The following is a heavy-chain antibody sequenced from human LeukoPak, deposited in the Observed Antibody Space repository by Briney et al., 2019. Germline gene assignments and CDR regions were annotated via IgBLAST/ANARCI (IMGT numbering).Heavy chain of an antibody. Sequence: PSETLSLTCTVSGGSISSYYWSWIRQPPGKGLEWIGYIYYSGSTNYNPSLKSRVTISVDTSKNQFSLKLSSVTAADTAVYYCASGLPYYYYGMDVWGQGTTVTVSS. CDR1: GGSISSYY. D-gene: IGHD5-12*01. J-gene: IGHJ6*02. V-gene: IGHV4-59*01. CDR2: IYYSGST. CDR3: ASGLPYYYYGMDV.